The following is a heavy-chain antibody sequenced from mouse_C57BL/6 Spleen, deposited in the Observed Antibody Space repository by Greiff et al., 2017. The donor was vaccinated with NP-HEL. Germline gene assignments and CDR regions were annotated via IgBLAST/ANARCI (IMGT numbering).Heavy chain of an antibody. CDR2: IYPRSGNT. D-gene: IGHD1-1*01. Sequence: QVQLQQSGAELARPGASVKLSCKASGYTFTSYGISWVKQRPGQGLEWIGEIYPRSGNTYYNEKFKGKATLTADKSSSTAYMQLRSLTSEDSAVYFCAREGDITTVVAKRDFYAMDYWGQGTSVTVSS. V-gene: IGHV1-81*01. CDR1: GYTFTSYG. CDR3: AREGDITTVVAKRDFYAMDY. J-gene: IGHJ4*01.